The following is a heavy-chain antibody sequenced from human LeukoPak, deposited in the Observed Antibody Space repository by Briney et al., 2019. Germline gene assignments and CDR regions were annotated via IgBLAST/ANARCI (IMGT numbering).Heavy chain of an antibody. D-gene: IGHD3-3*01. CDR2: IYYSGST. CDR3: ARGSFWRGYYYYYYYMDV. V-gene: IGHV4-59*01. CDR1: GGSISGYY. Sequence: SETLSLTCTVSGGSISGYYWSWIRQPPGKGLEWIGYIYYSGSTNYNPSLKSRVTISVDTSKNQFSLKLSSVTAADTAVYYCARGSFWRGYYYYYYYMDVWGKGTTVTVSS. J-gene: IGHJ6*03.